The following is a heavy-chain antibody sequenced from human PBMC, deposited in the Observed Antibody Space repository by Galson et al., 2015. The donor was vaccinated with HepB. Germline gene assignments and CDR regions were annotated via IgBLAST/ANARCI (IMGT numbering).Heavy chain of an antibody. CDR2: ISAYNGNT. D-gene: IGHD5-24*01. CDR3: ARVGLDGYGTYYYYYYGMDV. J-gene: IGHJ6*02. CDR1: GYTFTSYG. Sequence: QSGAEVKKPGASVKVSCKASGYTFTSYGISWVRQAPGQGLEWMGWISAYNGNTNYAQKLQGRVTMTTDTSTSTAYMELRSLRSDDTAVYYCARVGLDGYGTYYYYYYGMDVWGQGTTVTVSS. V-gene: IGHV1-18*04.